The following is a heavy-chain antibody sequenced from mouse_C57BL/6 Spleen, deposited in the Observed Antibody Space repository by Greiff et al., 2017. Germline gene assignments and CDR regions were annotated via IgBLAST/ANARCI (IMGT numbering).Heavy chain of an antibody. CDR2: IYPGDGDT. V-gene: IGHV1-82*01. CDR1: GYAFSSSW. J-gene: IGHJ3*01. D-gene: IGHD2-4*01. CDR3: ARKGNDYDGGFAY. Sequence: QVQLKESGPELVKPGASVKISCKASGYAFSSSWMNWVKQRPGKGLEWIGRIYPGDGDTNYNGKFTGKATLTADKSSSTAYMQLSSLTSEDSAVYFCARKGNDYDGGFAYWGQGTLVTVSA.